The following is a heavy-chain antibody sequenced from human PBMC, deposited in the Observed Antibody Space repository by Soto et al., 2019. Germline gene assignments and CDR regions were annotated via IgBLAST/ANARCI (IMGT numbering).Heavy chain of an antibody. Sequence: ASVKVSYKASGYMFTGYYIHWVRQAPGQGLEWMGWINPKSGGTKYAEKFQGRVSMTGDTSITTAYLELSSLTSDDTAVYYCATDRVASDMWGQGTKVTVSS. D-gene: IGHD3-22*01. CDR3: ATDRVASDM. CDR2: INPKSGGT. V-gene: IGHV1-2*02. CDR1: GYMFTGYY. J-gene: IGHJ3*02.